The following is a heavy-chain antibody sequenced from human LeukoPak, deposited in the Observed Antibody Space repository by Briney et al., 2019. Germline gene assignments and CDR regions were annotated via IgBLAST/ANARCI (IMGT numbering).Heavy chain of an antibody. CDR3: AKPSYSSSWGDFDY. CDR1: GFIFNNYA. Sequence: GGSLRLSCTASGFIFNNYAMHWVRQAPGKGLEWVSAISGSGGSTYYADSVKGRFTISRDNSKNTLYLQMNSLRAEDTAVYYCAKPSYSSSWGDFDYWGQGTLVTVSS. D-gene: IGHD6-13*01. V-gene: IGHV3-23*01. J-gene: IGHJ4*02. CDR2: ISGSGGST.